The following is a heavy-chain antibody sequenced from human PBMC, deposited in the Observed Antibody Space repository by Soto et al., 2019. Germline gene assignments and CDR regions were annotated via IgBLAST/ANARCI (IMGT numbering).Heavy chain of an antibody. CDR3: ARGEADHYYDSSGYPYATPLDY. D-gene: IGHD3-22*01. CDR2: IIPILGIA. Sequence: SVKVSCKASGGTFSSYSINWVRQAPGQGLEWMGRIIPILGIANYAQKFQGRVTITADKSTSTAYMELSSLRSEDTAVYYCARGEADHYYDSSGYPYATPLDYWGQGTLVTVSS. V-gene: IGHV1-69*02. J-gene: IGHJ4*02. CDR1: GGTFSSYS.